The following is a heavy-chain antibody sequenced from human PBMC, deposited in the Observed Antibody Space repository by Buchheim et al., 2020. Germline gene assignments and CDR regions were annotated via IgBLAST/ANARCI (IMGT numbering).Heavy chain of an antibody. D-gene: IGHD6-13*01. CDR1: GGSFSGYY. Sequence: QVQLQQWGAGLLKPSETLSLTCAVYGGSFSGYYWSWIRQPPGKGLEWIGEINHSGSTNYNPSLKSRVTISVDTSKNQFSLQLSSVTAADTAVYYCARTPSIAAAGIYGYYYYYYMDVWGKGTT. CDR3: ARTPSIAAAGIYGYYYYYYMDV. CDR2: INHSGST. J-gene: IGHJ6*03. V-gene: IGHV4-34*01.